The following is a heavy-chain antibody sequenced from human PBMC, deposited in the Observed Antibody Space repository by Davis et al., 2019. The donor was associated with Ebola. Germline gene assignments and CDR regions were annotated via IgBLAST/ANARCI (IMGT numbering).Heavy chain of an antibody. CDR1: GFTFSSYA. J-gene: IGHJ3*02. CDR3: ARDSARTYFDI. D-gene: IGHD6-25*01. CDR2: ISYDGSNK. Sequence: PGGSLRLSCAASGFTFSSYAMHWVRQAPGKGLEWVAVISYDGSNKYYADSVKGRFTISRDNSKNTLYLQMNSLRAEDTAVYYCARDSARTYFDIWGQGTMVTVSS. V-gene: IGHV3-30-3*01.